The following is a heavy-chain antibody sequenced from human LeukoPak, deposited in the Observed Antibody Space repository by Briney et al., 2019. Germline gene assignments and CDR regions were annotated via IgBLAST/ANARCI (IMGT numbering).Heavy chain of an antibody. D-gene: IGHD2-15*01. Sequence: PSETLSLTCTVSGGSVNNYYWSCIRQPPGKGLEWIGYIYYSGSTNYNPSLKSRVTISVDTSKNQFSLKLSSVTAADTAVYYCARDVVVVAATVYYYYGMDVWGQGTTVTVSS. CDR1: GGSVNNYY. CDR2: IYYSGST. J-gene: IGHJ6*02. V-gene: IGHV4-59*02. CDR3: ARDVVVVAATVYYYYGMDV.